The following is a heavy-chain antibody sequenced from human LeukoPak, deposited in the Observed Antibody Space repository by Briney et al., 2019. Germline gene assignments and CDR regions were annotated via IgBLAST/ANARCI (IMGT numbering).Heavy chain of an antibody. CDR3: ARDQAPLDYGDYARYFDY. CDR2: ISYDGSNK. D-gene: IGHD4-17*01. V-gene: IGHV3-30-3*01. Sequence: GGSLRLSCAASGFTFSSYAMHWVRQAPGKGLEWVAVISYDGSNKYYADSVKGRFTISRDNSKNTLYLQMNSLRAEDTAVYYCARDQAPLDYGDYARYFDYWGQGTLVTVSS. CDR1: GFTFSSYA. J-gene: IGHJ4*02.